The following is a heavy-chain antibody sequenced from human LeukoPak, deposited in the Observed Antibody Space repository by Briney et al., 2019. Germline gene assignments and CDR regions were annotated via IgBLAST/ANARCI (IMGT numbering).Heavy chain of an antibody. D-gene: IGHD3-3*01. CDR1: GGSVSSTCDY. CDR2: IYYSGNT. Sequence: SETLSLTCAVSGGSVSSTCDYWGWVRQPPGKGLEWVGSIYYSGNTYYNPSLKSRVTISVDTSKNQFSLKLGSVPAADTALYYCARQPLTIFGVVGAFDIWGQGTMVTVSS. CDR3: ARQPLTIFGVVGAFDI. J-gene: IGHJ3*02. V-gene: IGHV4-39*01.